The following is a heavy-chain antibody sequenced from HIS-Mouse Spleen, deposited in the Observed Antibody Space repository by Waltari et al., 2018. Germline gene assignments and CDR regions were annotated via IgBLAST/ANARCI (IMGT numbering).Heavy chain of an antibody. J-gene: IGHJ5*02. D-gene: IGHD3-3*01. Sequence: QLQLQESGPGLVKPSETLSLTCTVSGGSISSSSYYWGWIRQPPGKGVGWIGSIYYSGSTYYTPSLKSRVTISVDTSKNQFSLKLSSVTAADTAVYYCARDEKSYDFWSGYYLGGANWFDPWGQGTLVTVSS. CDR3: ARDEKSYDFWSGYYLGGANWFDP. CDR2: IYYSGST. CDR1: GGSISSSSYY. V-gene: IGHV4-39*07.